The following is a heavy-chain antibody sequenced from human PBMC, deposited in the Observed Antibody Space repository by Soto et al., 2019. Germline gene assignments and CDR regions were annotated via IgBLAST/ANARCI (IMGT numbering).Heavy chain of an antibody. D-gene: IGHD3-3*01. CDR1: GFTFSDIA. V-gene: IGHV3-23*01. CDR3: ARGLWGGVVTQGFDI. CDR2: ITGTGLST. Sequence: DVQLLESRGGSVQPGGSLRLPCGAAGFTFSDIAMTWVRQVPGKGLEWVSTITGTGLSTYYADSVKGRFTISRDVSKTTLYMPMNSLRAEDTAIYYCARGLWGGVVTQGFDILGQGTMVTVSS. J-gene: IGHJ3*02.